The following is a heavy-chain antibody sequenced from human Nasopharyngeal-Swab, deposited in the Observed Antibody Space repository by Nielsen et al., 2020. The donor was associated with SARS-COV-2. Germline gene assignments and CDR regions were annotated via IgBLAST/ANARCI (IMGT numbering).Heavy chain of an antibody. CDR3: AGDHCSSTSCYLPGHYFDY. V-gene: IGHV3-33*01. CDR2: IWYDGSNK. CDR1: GFTFSSYG. Sequence: LSLTCAASGFTFSSYGMHWVRQAPGKGLEWVAVIWYDGSNKYYADSVKGRFTISRDNSKNTLYLQMNSLRAEDTAVYYCAGDHCSSTSCYLPGHYFDYWGQGTLVTVSS. D-gene: IGHD2-2*01. J-gene: IGHJ4*02.